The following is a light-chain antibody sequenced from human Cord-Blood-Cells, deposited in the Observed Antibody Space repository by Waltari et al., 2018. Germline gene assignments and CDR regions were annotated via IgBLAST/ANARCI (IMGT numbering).Light chain of an antibody. CDR1: ALPKQY. J-gene: IGLJ3*02. Sequence: SYELTQPPSVSVSPGQTARITCPGDALPKQYAYWYQQKPGQAPVLVIYKDNEGPSGIPGRFSGSSSGTTVTLTISGVQAEDEADYYCQSADSSGTWVFGGGTKLTVL. CDR2: KDN. V-gene: IGLV3-25*02. CDR3: QSADSSGTWV.